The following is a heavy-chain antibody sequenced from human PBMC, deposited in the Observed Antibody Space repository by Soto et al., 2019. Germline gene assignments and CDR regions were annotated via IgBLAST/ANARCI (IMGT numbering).Heavy chain of an antibody. CDR1: GFKFCALA. J-gene: IGHJ3*02. Sequence: GGSLRHSRAGSGFKFCALAMNWGPPGPGEGLQWVSGLVGSGADKNYADSVRGRFTVSRDNSKNTLYLQMNSLRDEDTAVYYCAKDLIAGNGVWEAFDMWGRGTKVTVSS. CDR3: AKDLIAGNGVWEAFDM. V-gene: IGHV3-23*01. CDR2: LVGSGADK. D-gene: IGHD2-8*01.